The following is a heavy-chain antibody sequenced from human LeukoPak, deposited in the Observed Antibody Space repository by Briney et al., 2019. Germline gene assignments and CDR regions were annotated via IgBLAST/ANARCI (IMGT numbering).Heavy chain of an antibody. CDR1: GFTFDKYG. D-gene: IGHD1-26*01. J-gene: IGHJ4*02. CDR2: WHDGSRT. V-gene: IGHV3-33*03. CDR3: AGAISKGAGIDS. Sequence: GGSLRLSCATSGFTFDKYGIHWVRQAPGKGLEWVAVWHDGSRTHYADSLKGRFTISRDNSKDTAFLQMNSLTVEDTATYYCAGAISKGAGIDSWGQGTLVTVSS.